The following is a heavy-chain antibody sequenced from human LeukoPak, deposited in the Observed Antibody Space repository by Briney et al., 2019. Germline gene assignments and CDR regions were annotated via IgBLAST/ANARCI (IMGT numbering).Heavy chain of an antibody. J-gene: IGHJ5*02. D-gene: IGHD6-13*01. CDR2: ISAYNGNT. Sequence: ASVKVSCKASGYTFTSYGISWVRQAPGQGLEWMGWISAYNGNTNYAQKLQGRVAMTTDTSTSTAYMELRSLRSDDTAVYYCARPIVAAGSNWFDPWGQGTLVTVSS. CDR1: GYTFTSYG. CDR3: ARPIVAAGSNWFDP. V-gene: IGHV1-18*01.